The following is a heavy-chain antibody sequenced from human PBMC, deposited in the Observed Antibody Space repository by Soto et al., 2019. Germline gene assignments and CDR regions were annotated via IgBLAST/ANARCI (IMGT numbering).Heavy chain of an antibody. Sequence: QVQLVESGGGVVQPGRSLRLSCAASGFTFSSYGMHWVRQAPGKGLEWVAVISYDGSNKYYADSVKGRFTISRDNSKNTLYLQMNSLRAEDTAVYYCAKDKGKMTTVTTTPPPYFDYWGQGTLVTVSS. J-gene: IGHJ4*02. CDR1: GFTFSSYG. V-gene: IGHV3-30*18. CDR3: AKDKGKMTTVTTTPPPYFDY. CDR2: ISYDGSNK. D-gene: IGHD4-4*01.